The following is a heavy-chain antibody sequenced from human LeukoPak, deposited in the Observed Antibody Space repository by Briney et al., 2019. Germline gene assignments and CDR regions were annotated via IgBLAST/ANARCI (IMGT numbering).Heavy chain of an antibody. D-gene: IGHD4-23*01. CDR3: ARGLSDYGGLTDDAFDI. CDR2: IYYSGST. Sequence: PSETLSLTCTVSGGSISSGGYYWSWIRQHPGKGLEWIGYIYYSGSTYYNPSLKSRVTISVDTSKNQFSLKLSSVTAADTAVYYCARGLSDYGGLTDDAFDIWGQGTMVTVSS. CDR1: GGSISSGGYY. V-gene: IGHV4-31*03. J-gene: IGHJ3*02.